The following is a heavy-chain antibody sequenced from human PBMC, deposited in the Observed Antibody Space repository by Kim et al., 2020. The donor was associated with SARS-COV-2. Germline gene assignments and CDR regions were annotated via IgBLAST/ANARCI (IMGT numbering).Heavy chain of an antibody. J-gene: IGHJ1*01. CDR1: GFTFSSYA. CDR3: ARGVLLYSIAEYFQP. Sequence: GGSLRLSCAASGFTFSSYAMHWVRQAPGKGLEYVSAISSNGGSTYYANSVKGRFTISRDNSKNTLYLQMSSLRAEDMAVYYCARGVLLYSIAEYFQPWGQGTLVTVSS. D-gene: IGHD2-2*02. CDR2: ISSNGGST. V-gene: IGHV3-64*01.